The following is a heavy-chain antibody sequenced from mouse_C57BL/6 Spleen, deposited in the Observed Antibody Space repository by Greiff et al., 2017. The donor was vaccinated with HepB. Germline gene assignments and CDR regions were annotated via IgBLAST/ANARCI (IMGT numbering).Heavy chain of an antibody. CDR1: GFTFSSYA. CDR3: AREGDYDGAMDY. Sequence: EVMLVESGGGLVKPGGSLKLSCAASGFTFSSYAMSWVRQTPEKRLEWVATISDGGSYTYYPDNVKGRFTISRDNAKNNLYLQMSHLKSEDTAMYYCAREGDYDGAMDYLGQGTSVTVSS. V-gene: IGHV5-4*01. CDR2: ISDGGSYT. D-gene: IGHD2-4*01. J-gene: IGHJ4*01.